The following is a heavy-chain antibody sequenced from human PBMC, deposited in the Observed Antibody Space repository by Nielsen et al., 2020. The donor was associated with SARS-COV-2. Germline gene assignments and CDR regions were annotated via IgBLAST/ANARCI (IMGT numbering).Heavy chain of an antibody. Sequence: ASVKVSCKASGYTFTSYDINWVRQATGQGLEWMGWMNPDSGNTGYAQKFQGRVSMTRNTSISTAYMELSSLTSEDTAVYFCARGYHCTSASCSRGFCSSDGCYSSYFVWGQGTLVTVSS. D-gene: IGHD2-15*01. CDR3: ARGYHCTSASCSRGFCSSDGCYSSYFV. V-gene: IGHV1-8*01. CDR2: MNPDSGNT. J-gene: IGHJ4*02. CDR1: GYTFTSYD.